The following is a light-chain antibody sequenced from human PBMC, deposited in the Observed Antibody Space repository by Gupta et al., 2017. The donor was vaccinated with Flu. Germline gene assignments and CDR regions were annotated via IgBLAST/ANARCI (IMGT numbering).Light chain of an antibody. Sequence: PGQTASITCSGDKLGNNFVSWYQQRPGQYPVLVIYQDTKRPAGIPERFSGSNSGNTATLTISGTQAMDEADFYCQTWDSNTGVFGGGTKLTVL. CDR2: QDT. J-gene: IGLJ2*01. V-gene: IGLV3-1*01. CDR1: KLGNNF. CDR3: QTWDSNTGV.